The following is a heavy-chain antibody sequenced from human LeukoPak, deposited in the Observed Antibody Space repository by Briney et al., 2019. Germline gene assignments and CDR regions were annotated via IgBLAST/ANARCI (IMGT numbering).Heavy chain of an antibody. CDR2: ISWNSGSI. J-gene: IGHJ3*02. CDR3: AKTTSGYFYDAFDI. D-gene: IGHD3-22*01. V-gene: IGHV3-9*03. CDR1: GFTFDDYT. Sequence: HPGGSLRLSCAASGFTFDDYTMHWVRQAPGKCLEWVSGISWNSGSIAYADSVKGRFTISRDNAKNSLYLQMNSLRAEDLALYYCAKTTSGYFYDAFDIWGQGTMVTVSS.